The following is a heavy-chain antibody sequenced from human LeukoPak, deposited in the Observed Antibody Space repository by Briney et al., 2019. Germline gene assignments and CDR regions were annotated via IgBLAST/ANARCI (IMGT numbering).Heavy chain of an antibody. V-gene: IGHV4-31*03. CDR3: ARDRSLGELTTESPSFDC. D-gene: IGHD3-16*01. Sequence: PSQTLSLTCTVSGGSISSGGYYWSWLPQHPGKGLEWIGYIYYSGSTNYNPSLKSRVTISVDTSKNQFSVKLSSVTAADTAVYYCARDRSLGELTTESPSFDCWGQGTLVTVSS. J-gene: IGHJ4*02. CDR1: GGSISSGGYY. CDR2: IYYSGST.